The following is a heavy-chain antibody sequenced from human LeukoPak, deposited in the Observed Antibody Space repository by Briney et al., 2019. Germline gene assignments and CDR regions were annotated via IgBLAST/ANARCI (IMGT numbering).Heavy chain of an antibody. V-gene: IGHV4-59*08. CDR3: ARHWVGTELTTSYPFDY. D-gene: IGHD4-11*01. J-gene: IGHJ4*02. Sequence: SETLSLTCSVSGASISSYYWSWIRQPPGKGLEWIGYNYYSGSTNYNPSLKSRVTMSVDTSKNQFSLNLNSVTATDTAVYYCARHWVGTELTTSYPFDYWGQGTLVTVSS. CDR1: GASISSYY. CDR2: NYYSGST.